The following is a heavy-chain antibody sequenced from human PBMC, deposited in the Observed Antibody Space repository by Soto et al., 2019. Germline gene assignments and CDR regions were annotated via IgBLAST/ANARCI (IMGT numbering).Heavy chain of an antibody. D-gene: IGHD6-6*01. CDR2: IIPIFGTA. CDR3: ARDPVYSSSPPNWFDP. Sequence: ASVKVSCKASGGTFSSYAISWVRQAPGQGLEWMGGIIPIFGTANYAQKFQGRVTITADESTSTAYMELSSLRSEDTAVYYCARDPVYSSSPPNWFDPWGQGTLVTVSS. CDR1: GGTFSSYA. J-gene: IGHJ5*02. V-gene: IGHV1-69*13.